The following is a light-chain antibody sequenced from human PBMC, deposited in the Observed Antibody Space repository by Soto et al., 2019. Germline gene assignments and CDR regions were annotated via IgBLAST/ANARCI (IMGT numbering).Light chain of an antibody. CDR2: AAS. Sequence: AIQMTRSPSSLSASVGDRVTITCRASQDIRNDIAWYQQKAGKAPKLLIYAASTLHSGVPSRFSGSGSGTDFTLTISSLQPEDFATYYCLQDYNYPQTFGQGTRVDIK. V-gene: IGKV1-6*01. CDR3: LQDYNYPQT. J-gene: IGKJ1*01. CDR1: QDIRND.